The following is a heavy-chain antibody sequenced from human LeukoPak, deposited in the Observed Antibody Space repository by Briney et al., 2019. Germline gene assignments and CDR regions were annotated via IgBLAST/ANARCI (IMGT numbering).Heavy chain of an antibody. V-gene: IGHV3-7*01. D-gene: IGHD3-10*01. Sequence: PGGSLRLSCAASGFTFSSYWMSWVRQAPGKGLEWVANIKRDGSEKYYVDSVKGRFTISRDKAKKSLYLQMKSLRAEDTAVYYCARDSVELLWFGWGIVFDIWGQGTMVTVSS. CDR1: GFTFSSYW. J-gene: IGHJ3*02. CDR2: IKRDGSEK. CDR3: ARDSVELLWFGWGIVFDI.